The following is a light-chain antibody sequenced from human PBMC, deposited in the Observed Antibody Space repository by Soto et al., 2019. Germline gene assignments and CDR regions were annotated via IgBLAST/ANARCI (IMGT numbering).Light chain of an antibody. CDR2: GAS. CDR1: QSVTNN. J-gene: IGKJ1*01. CDR3: QQYNNWPRT. Sequence: IVVTQSPGALSLYPGERATLSCRASQSVTNNHLAWYQQKAGQAPRLLIYGASTRATGIPARFSGSGSGTEFTLTISSLQSEDFAVYYCQQYNNWPRTFGQGTKVDIK. V-gene: IGKV3-15*01.